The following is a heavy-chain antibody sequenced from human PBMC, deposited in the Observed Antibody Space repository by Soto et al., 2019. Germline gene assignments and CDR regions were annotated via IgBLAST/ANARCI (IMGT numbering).Heavy chain of an antibody. J-gene: IGHJ4*02. CDR3: ARGSVDTVDSSGFYEY. V-gene: IGHV4-34*01. CDR2: LNQRGGT. CDR1: GGSFSADC. Sequence: SEAVSLARGGYGGSFSADCSSLIRHLPAGWLEWIGELNQRGGTSYNPSLNSRVTMSLDTSKRQFSLKLTSVPAADRAVYYCARGSVDTVDSSGFYEYWGQGTPVTVS. D-gene: IGHD3-22*01.